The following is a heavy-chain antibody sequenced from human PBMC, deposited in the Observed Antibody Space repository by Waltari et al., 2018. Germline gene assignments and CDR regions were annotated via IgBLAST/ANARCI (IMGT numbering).Heavy chain of an antibody. V-gene: IGHV4-34*01. CDR3: ARGISFDY. J-gene: IGHJ4*02. CDR2: IHHSGIT. Sequence: QVQLQQWGAGLLKPSETLSLTCAVYGGSFSGYYWSWIRQPPGKGLEWIGEIHHSGITNYIPSLKSRVTISVDTSKNQFSLKLSSVTASDTAVYYCARGISFDYWGQGTLVTFSS. CDR1: GGSFSGYY.